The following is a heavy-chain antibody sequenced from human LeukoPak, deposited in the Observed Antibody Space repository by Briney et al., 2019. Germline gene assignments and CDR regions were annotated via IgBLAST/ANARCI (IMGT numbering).Heavy chain of an antibody. V-gene: IGHV4-30-4*01. CDR1: GGAVNSDNQY. CDR2: IHHSGST. CDR3: AKDNCGYGAMDC. Sequence: TPSETLSLTCTVSGGAVNSDNQYWSWIRQPPGKGLEWIGYIHHSGSTYYNPSLKSRLTISLDTSRNQFSLKMNSVTAADTAVYYCAKDNCGYGAMDCWGQGTLVTVSS. D-gene: IGHD3-22*01. J-gene: IGHJ4*02.